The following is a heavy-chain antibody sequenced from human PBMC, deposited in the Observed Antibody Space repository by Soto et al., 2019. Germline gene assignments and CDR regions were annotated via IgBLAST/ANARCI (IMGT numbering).Heavy chain of an antibody. V-gene: IGHV1-18*01. CDR1: GYTFTSYG. D-gene: IGHD6-6*01. Sequence: ASVKVSCKASGYTFTSYGISWVRQAPGQGLEWMGWISAYNGNTNYAQKLQGRVTMTTDTSTSTAYMELRSLRSDDTAVYYCARDPEYSGSPGVCWFGPWGQGTLVTVSS. J-gene: IGHJ5*02. CDR2: ISAYNGNT. CDR3: ARDPEYSGSPGVCWFGP.